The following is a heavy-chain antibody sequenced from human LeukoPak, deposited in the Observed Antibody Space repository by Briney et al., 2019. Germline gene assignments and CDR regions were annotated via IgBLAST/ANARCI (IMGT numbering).Heavy chain of an antibody. V-gene: IGHV3-21*01. CDR1: GFTFSSYS. CDR3: AVFWSGYYSLDY. D-gene: IGHD3-3*01. Sequence: PGGSLRLSCAASGFTFSSYSMNWVRQAPGKGLEWVSSISSSSSYIYYADSVKGRFTISRDNAKNSLYLQMNSLRAEDTAVYYCAVFWSGYYSLDYWGQGTLVTVSS. CDR2: ISSSSSYI. J-gene: IGHJ4*02.